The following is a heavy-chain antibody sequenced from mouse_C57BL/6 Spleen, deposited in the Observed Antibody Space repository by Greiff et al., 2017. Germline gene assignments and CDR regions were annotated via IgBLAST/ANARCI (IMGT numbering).Heavy chain of an antibody. D-gene: IGHD2-4*01. V-gene: IGHV5-15*01. Sequence: EVQGVESGGGLVQPGGSLKLSCAASGFTFSDYGMAWVRQAPRKGPEWVAYISNLEYSIYYADTVKGRFTISRENTKNTLYLEMSRLRSEDTAMYYWARQYDYDEGPAMDYWGQGTSVTVSS. CDR2: ISNLEYSI. CDR3: ARQYDYDEGPAMDY. CDR1: GFTFSDYG. J-gene: IGHJ4*01.